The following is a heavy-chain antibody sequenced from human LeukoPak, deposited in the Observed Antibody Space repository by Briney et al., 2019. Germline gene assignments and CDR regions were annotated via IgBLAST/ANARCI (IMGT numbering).Heavy chain of an antibody. J-gene: IGHJ4*02. CDR1: GFTFSSYA. V-gene: IGHV3-30*04. D-gene: IGHD4-17*01. CDR2: ISYDGSNK. CDR3: ARTATVTTAFDY. Sequence: GGSLRLSCAASGFTFSSYAMHWVGQAPGKGLEWVAVISYDGSNKYYADSVKGRFTISRDNSKNTLYLQMNSLRAEDTAVYCCARTATVTTAFDYWGQGTLVTVSS.